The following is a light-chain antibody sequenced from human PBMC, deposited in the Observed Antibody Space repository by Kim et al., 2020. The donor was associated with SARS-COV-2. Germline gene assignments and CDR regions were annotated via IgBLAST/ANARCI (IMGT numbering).Light chain of an antibody. CDR1: NIGSKS. Sequence: APGKTARITRGGNNIGSKSGNWYQQKPGQAPVLVMYDDRDRHSATPDRVSGSSSGNTATVTISMGEAEDEDDYDWQGRDSSSDHQVFGGGTQLTVL. CDR3: QGRDSSSDHQV. CDR2: DDR. V-gene: IGLV3-21*03. J-gene: IGLJ3*02.